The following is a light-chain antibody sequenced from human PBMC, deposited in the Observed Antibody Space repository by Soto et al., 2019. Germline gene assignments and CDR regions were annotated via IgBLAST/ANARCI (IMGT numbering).Light chain of an antibody. CDR2: WTS. CDR3: QQYYSPPLT. V-gene: IGKV4-1*01. CDR1: QRVLYSSNNKNY. Sequence: DIVMTQSPDSLAVSLGERATINCKSSQRVLYSSNNKNYLAWYQQKPGQPPNLLIYWTSTRESWVPDRFSGSGSGTDFTLTISSLQAEDVAVYYCQQYYSPPLTFGGGTKVEIK. J-gene: IGKJ4*01.